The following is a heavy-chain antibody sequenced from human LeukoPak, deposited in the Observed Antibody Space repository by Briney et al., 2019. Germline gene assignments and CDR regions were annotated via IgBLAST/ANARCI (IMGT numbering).Heavy chain of an antibody. Sequence: SVKVSCKASGFTFTSSAMQWVRQARGQRLEWIGWIVVGSGNTNYAQKFQERVTITRDMSTSTAYMELSSLRSEDTAVYYCAASRPYYDFWSGYYMDDAFDIWGQGTTVTVSS. CDR2: IVVGSGNT. CDR3: AASRPYYDFWSGYYMDDAFDI. V-gene: IGHV1-58*02. D-gene: IGHD3-3*01. J-gene: IGHJ3*02. CDR1: GFTFTSSA.